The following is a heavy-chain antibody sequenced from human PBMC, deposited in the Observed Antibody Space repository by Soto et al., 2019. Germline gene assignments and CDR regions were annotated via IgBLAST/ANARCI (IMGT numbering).Heavy chain of an antibody. D-gene: IGHD4-17*01. J-gene: IGHJ6*02. CDR1: GFTFSSYG. CDR3: AKYLKYDDYSYYYYRMGV. CDR2: ISYDGSNK. V-gene: IGHV3-30*18. Sequence: GGSLRLSCAASGFTFSSYGIHWVRQAPGKGLEWVAVISYDGSNKYYADSVKGRFTISRENSKNTLYLQMNSLRAEDTAVYYCAKYLKYDDYSYYYYRMGVGSQGTTVAVSS.